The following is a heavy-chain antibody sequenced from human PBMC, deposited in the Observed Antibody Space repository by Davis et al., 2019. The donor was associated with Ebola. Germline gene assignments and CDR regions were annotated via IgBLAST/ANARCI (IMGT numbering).Heavy chain of an antibody. V-gene: IGHV1-18*01. CDR2: ISAYNGNT. CDR1: GGTFSSYA. D-gene: IGHD1-26*01. Sequence: ASVKVSCKASGGTFSSYAISWVRQAPGQGLEWMGWISAYNGNTNYAQKLQGRVTMTTDTSTSTAYMELRSLRSDDTAVYYCARVSRGDSGSYFGAFDIWGQGTMVTVSS. J-gene: IGHJ3*02. CDR3: ARVSRGDSGSYFGAFDI.